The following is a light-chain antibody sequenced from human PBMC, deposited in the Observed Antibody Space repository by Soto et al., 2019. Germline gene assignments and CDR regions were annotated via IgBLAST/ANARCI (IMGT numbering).Light chain of an antibody. J-gene: IGKJ5*01. Sequence: EIVMTQSPATLSLSPGERATLSCRASESVSTNLAWYQQKAGQAPRLLIYTASRRATGIPDRFSGSGSGTDFTLTISRLEPEDSAVYYCQQYSRAPITFGQGARLEIK. V-gene: IGKV3-20*01. CDR2: TAS. CDR3: QQYSRAPIT. CDR1: ESVSTN.